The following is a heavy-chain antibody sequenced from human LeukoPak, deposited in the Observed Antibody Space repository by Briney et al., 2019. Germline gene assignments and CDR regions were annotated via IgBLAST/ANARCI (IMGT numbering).Heavy chain of an antibody. V-gene: IGHV4-59*01. D-gene: IGHD6-13*01. CDR1: GGSISSYY. J-gene: IGHJ5*02. CDR3: ARGGSSWYWFDP. CDR2: IYYSGST. Sequence: SETLSRTCTVSGGSISSYYWSWIRQPPGKGLEWIGYIYYSGSTNYNPSLKSRVTISVDTSKNQFSLKLSSVTAADTAVYYCARGGSSWYWFDPWGQGTLVTVSS.